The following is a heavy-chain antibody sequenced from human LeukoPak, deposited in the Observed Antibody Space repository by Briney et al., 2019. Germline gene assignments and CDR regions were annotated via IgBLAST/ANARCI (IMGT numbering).Heavy chain of an antibody. CDR3: VSFYETY. CDR1: GDSVSSNSVT. CDR2: TYYRSTWYN. Sequence: PSQTLSLTCAISGDSVSSNSVTWNWIRQSPSRGLEWLGRTYYRSTWYNDYAVSVRGRITVNPDTSKNQFSLHLNSVTPEDTAVYYCVSFYETYWGRGTLVTVSS. D-gene: IGHD2-2*01. J-gene: IGHJ4*02. V-gene: IGHV6-1*01.